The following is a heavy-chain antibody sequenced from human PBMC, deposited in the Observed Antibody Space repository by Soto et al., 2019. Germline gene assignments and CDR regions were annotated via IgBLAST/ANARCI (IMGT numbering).Heavy chain of an antibody. CDR2: IYHSGGT. Sequence: PSETLALTCAVSGGPITIGGYSWSCIRQPPGKGLEWIGYIYHSGGTYYNPSLKSRVTLSIDRTKKQFSLKLKSVTAADTAVYFCARTMTTSGWFDPWGQGTLVTVSS. V-gene: IGHV4-30-2*01. J-gene: IGHJ5*02. CDR1: GGPITIGGYS. CDR3: ARTMTTSGWFDP. D-gene: IGHD4-17*01.